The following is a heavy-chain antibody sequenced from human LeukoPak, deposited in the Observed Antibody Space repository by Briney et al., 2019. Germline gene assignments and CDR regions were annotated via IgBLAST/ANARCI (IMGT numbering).Heavy chain of an antibody. J-gene: IGHJ5*02. Sequence: ASVKVSCKASGYTFTGYYMHWVRQAPGQGLEWMGWINPNSGGTDYAQKFQGRVTMTRDTSISTAYMELSRLRSDDTAVYYCARGRRGEDIVVVVAATANEFDPWGQGTLVTVSS. CDR1: GYTFTGYY. CDR3: ARGRRGEDIVVVVAATANEFDP. CDR2: INPNSGGT. D-gene: IGHD2-15*01. V-gene: IGHV1-2*02.